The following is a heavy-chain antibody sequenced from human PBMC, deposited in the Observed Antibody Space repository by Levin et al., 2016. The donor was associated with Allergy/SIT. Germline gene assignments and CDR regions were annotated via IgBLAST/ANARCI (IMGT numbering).Heavy chain of an antibody. Sequence: GGSLRLSCAASGFTFSSYSMNWVRQAPGKGLEWVSSISSSSSYIYYADSVKGRFTISRDNAKNSLYLQMNSLRAEDTAVYYCARIIVELSGYGIDVWGQGTTVTVSS. D-gene: IGHD2-15*01. V-gene: IGHV3-21*01. J-gene: IGHJ6*02. CDR3: ARIIVELSGYGIDV. CDR2: ISSSSSYI. CDR1: GFTFSSYS.